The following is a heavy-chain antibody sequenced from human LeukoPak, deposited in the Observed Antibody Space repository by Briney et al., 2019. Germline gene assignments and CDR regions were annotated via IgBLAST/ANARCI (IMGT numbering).Heavy chain of an antibody. CDR2: IYYSGST. J-gene: IGHJ6*03. Sequence: PSETLSLTCTVSGGSISSSSYYWGWIRQPPGKGLEWIGSIYYSGSTYYNPSLKSRVTISVDTSKNQFSLQLNSVTPEDTAVYYCARDQYDILTGYMDVWGKGTTVTVSS. CDR3: ARDQYDILTGYMDV. V-gene: IGHV4-39*07. CDR1: GGSISSSSYY. D-gene: IGHD3-9*01.